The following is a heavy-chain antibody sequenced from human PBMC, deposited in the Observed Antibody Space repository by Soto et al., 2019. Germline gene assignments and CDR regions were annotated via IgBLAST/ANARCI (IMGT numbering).Heavy chain of an antibody. CDR1: GFGFSYAW. CDR3: FTLGDGY. D-gene: IGHD3-10*01. CDR2: IKSKTDGETT. V-gene: IGHV3-15*07. Sequence: EMQLVESGGALVKPGGSLRLSCAASGFGFSYAWMNWVRQAPGKGLEWVGRIKSKTDGETTNYAAAVKGRFTISRDDSKNTLYLQMNSLRTEDTAVYHCFTLGDGYWGQGTLVTVSS. J-gene: IGHJ4*02.